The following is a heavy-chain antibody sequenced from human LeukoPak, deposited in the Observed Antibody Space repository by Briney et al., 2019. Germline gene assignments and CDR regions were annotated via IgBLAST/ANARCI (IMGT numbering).Heavy chain of an antibody. CDR3: ARQGGHPVRGSSSWIDY. CDR1: GGSISSGPYF. V-gene: IGHV4-39*07. J-gene: IGHJ4*02. D-gene: IGHD6-13*01. CDR2: IYYSGST. Sequence: SQTLSLTCSVSGGSISSGPYFWSWIRQPPGKGLEWIGSIYYSGSTYYNPSLKSRVTISVDTSKNQFSLKLSSVTAADTAVYYCARQGGHPVRGSSSWIDYWGQGTLVTVSS.